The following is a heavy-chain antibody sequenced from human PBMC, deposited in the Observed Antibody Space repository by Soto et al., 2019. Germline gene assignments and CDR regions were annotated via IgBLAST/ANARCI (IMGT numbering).Heavy chain of an antibody. CDR1: GGVFSNYA. J-gene: IGHJ5*02. CDR3: AILRYFGEVMGFDP. CDR2: IVPVFATP. V-gene: IGHV1-69*13. D-gene: IGHD3-9*01. Sequence: GASVKVSCKASGGVFSNYALTWVRQAPGQGLEWLGGIVPVFATPNYARKFQGRLTVTADESTRTAYMELSSLRSEDTPVYSCAILRYFGEVMGFDPWGQGTLVTVSS.